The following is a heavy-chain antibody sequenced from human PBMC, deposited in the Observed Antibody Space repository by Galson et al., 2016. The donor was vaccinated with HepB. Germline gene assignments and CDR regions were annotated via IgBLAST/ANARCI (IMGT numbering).Heavy chain of an antibody. D-gene: IGHD2-2*01. V-gene: IGHV4-61*01. J-gene: IGHJ6*02. CDR2: IYKSGST. CDR1: GGSVSSVTYY. CDR3: AAYCTSASCLSIFHYYGMDV. Sequence: SETLSLTCTVSGGSVSSVTYYWSWARQPPGMGLEWIGYIYKSGSTNNNPSLKSRVTIAVDTSKNQFSLNLSSVTAADTAVYFCAAYCTSASCLSIFHYYGMDVWGPGTTVTV.